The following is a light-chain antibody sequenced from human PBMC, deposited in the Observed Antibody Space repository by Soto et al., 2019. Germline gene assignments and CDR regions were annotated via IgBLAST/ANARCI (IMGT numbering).Light chain of an antibody. CDR2: AAS. V-gene: IGKV1-27*01. CDR3: QRYNSAPLT. Sequence: DIQMTQSPSSLSAAVGDRVTITCRASQGIRNYLAWYQQKPGKAPKLLIYAASTLQSGVPSRFSGSGSGTDFTLPISSLQPEDVAVYYCQRYNSAPLTFGGGTKVEIQ. J-gene: IGKJ4*01. CDR1: QGIRNY.